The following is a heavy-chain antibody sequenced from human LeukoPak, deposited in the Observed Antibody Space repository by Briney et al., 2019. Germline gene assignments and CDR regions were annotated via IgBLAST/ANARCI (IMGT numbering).Heavy chain of an antibody. J-gene: IGHJ4*02. CDR3: ARGTVTTVFDY. Sequence: SETLSLTCTVSGGSISSSSYYWSWIRQPAGKGLEWIGRIYTSGSTNYNPSLKSRVTMSVDTSKNQFSLKLSSVTAADTAVYYCARGTVTTVFDYWGQGTLVTVSS. CDR1: GGSISSSSYY. D-gene: IGHD4-17*01. V-gene: IGHV4-61*02. CDR2: IYTSGST.